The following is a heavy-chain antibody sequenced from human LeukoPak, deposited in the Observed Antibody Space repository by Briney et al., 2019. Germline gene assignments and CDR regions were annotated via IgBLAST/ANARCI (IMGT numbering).Heavy chain of an antibody. Sequence: PGGSLRLSCAASGFSFSTYAMSWVRQTPGKGLEWVSSIIATGDSTYYADSVKGRFTISRDNSKNTLYLQMNSLRAEDTAVYYCARDAFDYWGQGTLVTVSS. CDR1: GFSFSTYA. CDR3: ARDAFDY. J-gene: IGHJ4*02. V-gene: IGHV3-23*01. CDR2: IIATGDST.